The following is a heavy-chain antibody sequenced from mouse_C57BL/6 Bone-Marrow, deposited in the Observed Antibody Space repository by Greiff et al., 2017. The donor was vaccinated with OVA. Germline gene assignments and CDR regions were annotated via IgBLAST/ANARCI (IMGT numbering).Heavy chain of an antibody. V-gene: IGHV5-17*01. CDR3: ARWGWSAWFAY. Sequence: EVKLMESGGGLAKPGGSLKLSCAASGFTFSDYGMHWVRQAPEKGLEWVAYISSGSSTIYYADTVKGRFTISRDNAKNTLFLQMTSLRSEDTAMYYCARWGWSAWFAYWGQGTLVTVSA. D-gene: IGHD2-3*01. CDR2: ISSGSSTI. CDR1: GFTFSDYG. J-gene: IGHJ3*01.